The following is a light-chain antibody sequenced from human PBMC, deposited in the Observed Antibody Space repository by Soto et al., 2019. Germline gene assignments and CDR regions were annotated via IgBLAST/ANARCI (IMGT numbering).Light chain of an antibody. Sequence: QSVLTPPASVSGSPGQSITISCTGTSSYVGGYNYVSWYQQHPGKAPKLMIYDVRNRPSGVSNRFSGSKSVNTASLTISGLQAEDEADYYCSSYTTNSTYVFGTGTKVTVL. CDR1: SSYVGGYNY. CDR3: SSYTTNSTYV. J-gene: IGLJ1*01. V-gene: IGLV2-14*01. CDR2: DVR.